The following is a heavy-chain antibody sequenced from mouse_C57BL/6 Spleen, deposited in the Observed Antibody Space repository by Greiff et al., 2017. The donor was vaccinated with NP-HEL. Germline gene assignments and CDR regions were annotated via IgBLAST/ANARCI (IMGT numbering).Heavy chain of an antibody. J-gene: IGHJ4*01. CDR2: ISSGSSTI. CDR3: ARWGIFNYYGSSYAMDY. Sequence: EVKVVESGGGLVKPGGSLKLSCAASGFTFSDYGMHWVRQAPEMGLEWVAYISSGSSTIYYADTVKGRFTISRDNAKNTLFLQMTSLRSEDTAMYYCARWGIFNYYGSSYAMDYWGQGTSVTVSS. D-gene: IGHD1-1*01. CDR1: GFTFSDYG. V-gene: IGHV5-17*01.